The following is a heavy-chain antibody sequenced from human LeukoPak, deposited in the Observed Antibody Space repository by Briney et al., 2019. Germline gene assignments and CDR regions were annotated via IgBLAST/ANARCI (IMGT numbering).Heavy chain of an antibody. D-gene: IGHD2-8*01. J-gene: IGHJ6*02. CDR3: ARDAGGTWHRSDGYSTGGDYYYGVDV. Sequence: GGSLRLSCAASGFTYSSYSRNWVRQAPEKGLEWVSSLSGSHTYIYYADSVKGRFTISRDNVKNSLYLQMHSLTAEDTAVYYCARDAGGTWHRSDGYSTGGDYYYGVDVWGQGTTVTVSS. CDR2: LSGSHTYI. V-gene: IGHV3-21*06. CDR1: GFTYSSYS.